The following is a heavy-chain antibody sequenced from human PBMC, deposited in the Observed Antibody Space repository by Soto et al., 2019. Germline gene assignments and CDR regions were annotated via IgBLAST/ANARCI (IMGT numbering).Heavy chain of an antibody. J-gene: IGHJ6*02. D-gene: IGHD1-7*01. V-gene: IGHV4-34*01. Sequence: SETLSLTCAVYGGSFSGYYWSWIRQPPGKGLEWIGEINHSGSTNYNPSLKSRVTISVDTSKNQFSLKLSSVTAADTAVYYCAGWVTGTKYLKYYYGMDVWGQGTTVTVSS. CDR2: INHSGST. CDR1: GGSFSGYY. CDR3: AGWVTGTKYLKYYYGMDV.